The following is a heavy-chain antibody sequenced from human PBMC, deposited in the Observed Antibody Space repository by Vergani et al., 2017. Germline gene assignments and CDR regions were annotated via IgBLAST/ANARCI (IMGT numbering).Heavy chain of an antibody. CDR2: IYWNDDQ. CDR3: VYRKYECGTTGCVYPVYYCYYMDV. D-gene: IGHD1-7*01. Sequence: QITLKESGPTLVKPTQTLTLTCTFSGFSLNTRGVSVAWIRQPPGKALDWLALIYWNDDQHYSPSLNNRVTITKDTSKNQVVLTMTNMDYVDTGTYYCVYRKYECGTTGCVYPVYYCYYMDVWGKGTTVTVSS. J-gene: IGHJ6*03. V-gene: IGHV2-5*04. CDR1: GFSLNTRGVS.